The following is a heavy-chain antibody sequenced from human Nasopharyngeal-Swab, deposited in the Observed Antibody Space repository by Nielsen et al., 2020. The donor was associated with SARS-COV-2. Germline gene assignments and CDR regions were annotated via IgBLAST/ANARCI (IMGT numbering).Heavy chain of an antibody. Sequence: SETLSLTCTVSGGSISSSSYYWGWIRQPPGKGLEWIGSIYHSGSTYYNPSLKSRVTISVDRSKNQFSLKLSSVTAADTAVYYCARQIGYCSGGSCYDYMDVWGKGTTVTVSS. J-gene: IGHJ6*03. V-gene: IGHV4-39*07. CDR3: ARQIGYCSGGSCYDYMDV. D-gene: IGHD2-15*01. CDR2: IYHSGST. CDR1: GGSISSSSYY.